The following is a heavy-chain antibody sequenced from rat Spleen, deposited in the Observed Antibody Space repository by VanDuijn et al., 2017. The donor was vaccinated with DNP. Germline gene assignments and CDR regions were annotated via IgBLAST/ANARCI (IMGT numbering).Heavy chain of an antibody. CDR3: ARHVLPLRVWDY. V-gene: IGHV5-22*01. CDR2: TNYNGGST. D-gene: IGHD1-4*01. J-gene: IGHJ2*01. Sequence: EVQLVESGGGLVQPGRSLKLSCAASGFSFSDYYMAWVRQAHTKGLEWVAYTNYNGGSTYNGDSVKGRFTISRDNAKSTLYLQMNSLRSEDMATYYCARHVLPLRVWDYWGQGVMVAVSS. CDR1: GFSFSDYY.